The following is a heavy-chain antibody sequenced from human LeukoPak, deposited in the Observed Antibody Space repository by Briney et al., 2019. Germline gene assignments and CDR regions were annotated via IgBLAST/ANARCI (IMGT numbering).Heavy chain of an antibody. D-gene: IGHD6-13*01. CDR1: GFTLSSYW. Sequence: GGSLRLSCAASGFTLSSYWMSWVRQAPGKWLEWVANIKYDGSEKDYVDSVKGRFTISRDNAKNSLYLQMNSLRAEDTAVYYCARDIAPAGLFFDYWGQGTLVTVSS. J-gene: IGHJ4*02. V-gene: IGHV3-7*01. CDR2: IKYDGSEK. CDR3: ARDIAPAGLFFDY.